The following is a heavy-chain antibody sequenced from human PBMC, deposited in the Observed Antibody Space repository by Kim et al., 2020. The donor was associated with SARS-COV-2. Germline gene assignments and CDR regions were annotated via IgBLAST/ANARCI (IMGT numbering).Heavy chain of an antibody. Sequence: GGSLRLSCAASGFTFSSYAMSWVRQAPGKGLEWVSAISGSGGSTYYADSVKGRFTISRDNSKNTLYLQMNSLRAEDTAVYYCAKDGAAAGTYYYYYYGMDVRGQGPTVTVSS. CDR3: AKDGAAAGTYYYYYYGMDV. V-gene: IGHV3-23*01. CDR2: ISGSGGST. J-gene: IGHJ6*02. CDR1: GFTFSSYA. D-gene: IGHD6-13*01.